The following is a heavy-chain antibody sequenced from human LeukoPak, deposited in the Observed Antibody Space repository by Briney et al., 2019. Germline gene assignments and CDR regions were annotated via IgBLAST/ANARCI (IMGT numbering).Heavy chain of an antibody. CDR1: GYTFTSYY. CDR2: INPSGGST. Sequence: ASVKVSCKASGYTFTSYYMHWVRQAPGQGLEWMGIINPSGGSTSYAQKFQGRVTMTRDMSTSTVYMELSSLRSEDTAVYYCAKSQQQPTHYYYYMDVWGKGTTVTVSS. D-gene: IGHD6-13*01. CDR3: AKSQQQPTHYYYYMDV. V-gene: IGHV1-46*01. J-gene: IGHJ6*03.